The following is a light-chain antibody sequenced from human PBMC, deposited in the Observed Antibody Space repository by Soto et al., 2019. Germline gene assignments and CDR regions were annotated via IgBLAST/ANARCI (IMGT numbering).Light chain of an antibody. CDR3: QQYSTYRAT. CDR2: DAS. J-gene: IGKJ1*01. CDR1: QSISNW. Sequence: DIQMTQAPSTLSPPVGDKVTITCRASQSISNWLAWYQQKPGKAPKLLIYDASILESGVPSRFGGSGSGTEFTLTINSLQPDDFATYYCQQYSTYRATFGQGTKV. V-gene: IGKV1-5*01.